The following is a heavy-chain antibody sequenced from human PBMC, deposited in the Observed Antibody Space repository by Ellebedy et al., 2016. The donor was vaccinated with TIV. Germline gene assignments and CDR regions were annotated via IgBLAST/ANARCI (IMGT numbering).Heavy chain of an antibody. CDR1: GFIFSYYY. V-gene: IGHV3-11*01. CDR3: ARESYYGGNRYFDS. CDR2: ISSSGSSM. D-gene: IGHD4-23*01. Sequence: GESLKISXAASGFIFSYYYMSWIRQAPGKGLEWLSYISSSGSSMYYADSVKGRFTISRDNAKNWLYLQMNSLRAEDTAVYSCARESYYGGNRYFDSWGQGTLVTVSS. J-gene: IGHJ4*02.